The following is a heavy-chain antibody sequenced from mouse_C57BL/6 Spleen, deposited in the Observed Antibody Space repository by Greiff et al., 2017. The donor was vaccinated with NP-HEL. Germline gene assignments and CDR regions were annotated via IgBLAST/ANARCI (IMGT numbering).Heavy chain of an antibody. CDR2: ISSGGSYT. V-gene: IGHV5-6*01. J-gene: IGHJ1*03. Sequence: EVQLQESGGDLVKPGGSLKLSCAASGFTFSSYGMSWVRQTPDKRLEWVATISSGGSYTYYPDSVKGRFTISRDNAKNTLYLQMSSLKSEDTARYYCARHRDDGYYGRYFDVWGTGTTVTVSS. CDR1: GFTFSSYG. CDR3: ARHRDDGYYGRYFDV. D-gene: IGHD2-3*01.